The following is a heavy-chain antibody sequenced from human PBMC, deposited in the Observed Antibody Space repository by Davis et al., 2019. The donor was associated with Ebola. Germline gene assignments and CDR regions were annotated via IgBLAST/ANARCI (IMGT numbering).Heavy chain of an antibody. D-gene: IGHD4/OR15-4a*01. CDR3: ARVWLTTGYVGYFDY. J-gene: IGHJ4*02. Sequence: ASVKVSCKASGYTFPSYGISWVRQAPGQGLEWMGWISGYNGNTKYAQSFQGRVTMTTDTSTSTAYVELRNLGSGDTAVYYCARVWLTTGYVGYFDYWGQGTLVIVSS. CDR2: ISGYNGNT. CDR1: GYTFPSYG. V-gene: IGHV1-18*04.